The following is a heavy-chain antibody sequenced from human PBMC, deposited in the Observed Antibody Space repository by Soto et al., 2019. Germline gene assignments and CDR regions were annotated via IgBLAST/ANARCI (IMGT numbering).Heavy chain of an antibody. V-gene: IGHV4-59*01. CDR1: GVTISSYY. D-gene: IGHD3-22*01. CDR2: IYYSGST. CDR3: ARAPVLSDKYYDSSGYWN. Sequence: SETLCLTCTVSGVTISSYYWSWIRPPPGKGLEWIGYIYYSGSTNYNPSLKSRVTISVDTSKNQFSLKLSSVTAADTAVYYCARAPVLSDKYYDSSGYWNWGQGTLVTVSS. J-gene: IGHJ4*02.